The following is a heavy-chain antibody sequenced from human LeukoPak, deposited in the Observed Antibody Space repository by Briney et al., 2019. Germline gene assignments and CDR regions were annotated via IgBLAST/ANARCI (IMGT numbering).Heavy chain of an antibody. CDR1: GYTFTSYD. V-gene: IGHV1-8*01. CDR3: ARGAPGSYCSGGSCPYFDY. CDR2: VNPNSGHT. Sequence: ASVKVSCKASGYTFTSYDINWVRQATGQGLEWMGWVNPNSGHTGYAQKFQGRVTMTRNTSISRAYMELSSLTSEDTAVYYCARGAPGSYCSGGSCPYFDYWGQGTLVSVSS. J-gene: IGHJ4*02. D-gene: IGHD2-15*01.